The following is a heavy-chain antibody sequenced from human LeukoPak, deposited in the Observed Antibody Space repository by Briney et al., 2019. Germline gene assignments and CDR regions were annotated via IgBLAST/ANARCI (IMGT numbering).Heavy chain of an antibody. Sequence: GGSLRLSCAASGFTFTDYYMSWVRQAPGKGLEGMSYISPTGHTIYYADSVKGRSTISRENTKNSLYLQMNRLIAEDTALYYCARDGRLAKVEGEDYYYDGMDVWGQGTTVIVSS. J-gene: IGHJ6*02. D-gene: IGHD3-16*01. V-gene: IGHV3-11*01. CDR2: ISPTGHTI. CDR1: GFTFTDYY. CDR3: ARDGRLAKVEGEDYYYDGMDV.